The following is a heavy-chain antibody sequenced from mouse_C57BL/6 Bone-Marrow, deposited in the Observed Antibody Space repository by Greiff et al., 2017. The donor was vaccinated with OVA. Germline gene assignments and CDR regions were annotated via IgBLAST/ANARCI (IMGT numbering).Heavy chain of an antibody. J-gene: IGHJ3*01. CDR3: ARHVGEYYGSSPFAY. Sequence: EVKVVESGGGLVQPGGSLKLSCAASGFTFSDYYMYWVRQTPEKRLEWVAYISNGGGSTYYPDTVKGRFTISRDNAKNTLYLQMSRLKSEDTAMYYGARHVGEYYGSSPFAYWGQGTLVTVSA. CDR1: GFTFSDYY. D-gene: IGHD1-1*01. CDR2: ISNGGGST. V-gene: IGHV5-12*01.